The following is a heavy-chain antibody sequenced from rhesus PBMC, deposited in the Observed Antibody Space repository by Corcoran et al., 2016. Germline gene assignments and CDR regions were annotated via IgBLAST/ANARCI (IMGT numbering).Heavy chain of an antibody. V-gene: IGHV4-65*01. J-gene: IGHJ4*01. Sequence: QVQLQESGPGLVKPSETLSLTCAVSGGSVSSSNWWSWIRQPPGKGLEWIGYISGSSGSTYYNPSLKNRVTISTDTSKNQFSLKLSSVTAADTAVYYCARDTCDYWGQGVLVTVSS. CDR3: ARDTCDY. CDR1: GGSVSSSNW. D-gene: IGHD5-12*01. CDR2: ISGSSGST.